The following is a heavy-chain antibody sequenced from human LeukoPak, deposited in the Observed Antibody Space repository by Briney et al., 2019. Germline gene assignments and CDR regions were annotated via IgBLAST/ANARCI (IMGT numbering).Heavy chain of an antibody. V-gene: IGHV1-46*01. CDR2: INPSGGST. D-gene: IGHD2-21*01. CDR1: GYTFTSYY. CDR3: ARDLGVKSPH. Sequence: ASVKVSCKASGYTFTSYYMHWVRQAPGQGLEWMGIINPSGGSTSYAQKFQGRVTMTRDTSISTAYMELSRLRSDDTAVYYCARDLGVKSPHWGQGTLVTVSS. J-gene: IGHJ4*02.